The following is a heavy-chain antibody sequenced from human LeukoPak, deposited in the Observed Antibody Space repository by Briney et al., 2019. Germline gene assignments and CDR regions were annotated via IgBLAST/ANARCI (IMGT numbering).Heavy chain of an antibody. CDR3: SRESGAFSPFGY. CDR1: GGSISGTNW. V-gene: IGHV4-4*02. Sequence: SETLCLTCGVSGGSISGTNWWRWVRQPPGQGLEWIGEISLSGVTNYNPSLKSRVTMSLDRSKNHLSLTLTSVTAADTAVYYCSRESGAFSPFGYWGQGTLVAVSS. D-gene: IGHD1-26*01. J-gene: IGHJ4*02. CDR2: ISLSGVT.